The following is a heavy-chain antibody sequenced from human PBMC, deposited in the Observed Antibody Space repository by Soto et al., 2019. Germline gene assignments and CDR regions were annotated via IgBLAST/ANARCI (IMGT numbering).Heavy chain of an antibody. J-gene: IGHJ3*02. V-gene: IGHV1-46*01. CDR3: ARSHCSGGSCYLGAFDI. Sequence: ASVPVSCKASFYTFLNFFIHWVRQAPGQGLEWVGIINPSGGATTYPQKFQGRVTMTRDTSTSTVYMDVSSLRFDDTAVYYCARSHCSGGSCYLGAFDIWGQGNMVTVSS. CDR2: INPSGGAT. CDR1: FYTFLNFF. D-gene: IGHD2-15*01.